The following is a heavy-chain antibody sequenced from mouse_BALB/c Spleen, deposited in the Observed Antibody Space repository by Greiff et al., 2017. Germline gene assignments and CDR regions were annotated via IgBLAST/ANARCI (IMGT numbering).Heavy chain of an antibody. CDR3: ARGITTVVALHYYAMDY. CDR2: INPYNGGT. J-gene: IGHJ4*01. V-gene: IGHV1-18*01. CDR1: GYSFTGYT. Sequence: VQLQQSGPELVKPGASMKISCKASGYSFTGYTMNWVKQSHGKNLEWIGLINPYNGGTSYNQKFKGKATLTVDKSSSTAYMELLSLTSEDSAVYYCARGITTVVALHYYAMDYWGQGTSVTVSS. D-gene: IGHD1-1*01.